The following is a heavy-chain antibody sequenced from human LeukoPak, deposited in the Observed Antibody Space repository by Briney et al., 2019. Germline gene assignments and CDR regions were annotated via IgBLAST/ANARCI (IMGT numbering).Heavy chain of an antibody. CDR1: GFTFSNYW. Sequence: GGSLRLSCAASGFTFSNYWMHWVRQAPGKGLEWVSRINERATIISYADSVKGRFTISRENARNTLYLQMNSLTAEDTAVYYCVRDLILVWTPGDDFDHWGQGTLVTVSS. CDR3: VRDLILVWTPGDDFDH. J-gene: IGHJ4*02. D-gene: IGHD3-16*01. CDR2: INERATII. V-gene: IGHV3-74*01.